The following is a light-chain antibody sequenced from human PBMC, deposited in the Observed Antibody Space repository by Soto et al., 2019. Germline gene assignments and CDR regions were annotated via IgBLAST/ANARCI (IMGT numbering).Light chain of an antibody. Sequence: QSALTQPASVSGSPGQSITISCTGTSNDVGGFDFVSWYQQHPGNAPKVIIYDVSNRPSGVSDRFSGSKSGNTASLTISGLQAEEEADYYCYSYRSTSARVFGGGTKLTVL. CDR3: YSYRSTSARV. J-gene: IGLJ3*02. V-gene: IGLV2-14*03. CDR1: SNDVGGFDF. CDR2: DVS.